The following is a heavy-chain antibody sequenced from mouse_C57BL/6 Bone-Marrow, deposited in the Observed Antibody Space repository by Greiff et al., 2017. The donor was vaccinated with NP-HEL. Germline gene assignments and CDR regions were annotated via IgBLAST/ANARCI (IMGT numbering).Heavy chain of an antibody. CDR2: IDPSDSYT. J-gene: IGHJ4*01. D-gene: IGHD2-14*01. V-gene: IGHV1-69*01. Sequence: QVQLQQPGAELVMPGASVKLSCKASGYTFTSYWMHWVKQRPGQGLEWIGEIDPSDSYTNYNQKFKGKSTLTVDKSSSTAYMQLSSLTSEDSAVYDCARWGYRNRGAMDYWGQGTSVTVSS. CDR3: ARWGYRNRGAMDY. CDR1: GYTFTSYW.